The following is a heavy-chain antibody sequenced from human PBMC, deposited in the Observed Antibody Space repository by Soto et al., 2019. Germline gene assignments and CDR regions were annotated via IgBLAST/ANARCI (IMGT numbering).Heavy chain of an antibody. CDR2: FDPEDGET. D-gene: IGHD6-19*01. J-gene: IGHJ5*02. Sequence: ASVKVSCKVSGYTLTELSMHWVRQAPGKGLEWMGGFDPEDGETIYAQKFQGRVTMTEDTSTDTAYMELSSLRSEDTAVYYCATTEMKRGIAVAGTGLTTIRQRCDPWGQGTLVTVSS. CDR3: ATTEMKRGIAVAGTGLTTIRQRCDP. CDR1: GYTLTELS. V-gene: IGHV1-24*01.